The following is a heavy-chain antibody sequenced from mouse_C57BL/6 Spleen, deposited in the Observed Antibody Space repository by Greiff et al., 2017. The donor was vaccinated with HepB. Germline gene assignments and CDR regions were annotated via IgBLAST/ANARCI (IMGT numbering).Heavy chain of an antibody. CDR3: ARTHYYYGSSPFAY. V-gene: IGHV5-17*01. CDR2: ISSGSSTI. J-gene: IGHJ3*01. Sequence: VQLKESGGGLVKPGGSLKLSCAASGFTFSDYGMHWVRQAPEKGLEWVAYISSGSSTIYYADTVKGRFTISRDNAKNTLFLQMTSLRSEDTAMYYCARTHYYYGSSPFAYWGQGTLVTVSA. D-gene: IGHD1-1*01. CDR1: GFTFSDYG.